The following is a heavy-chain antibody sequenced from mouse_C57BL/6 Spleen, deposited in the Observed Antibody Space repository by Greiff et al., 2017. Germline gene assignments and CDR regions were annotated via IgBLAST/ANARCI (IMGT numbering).Heavy chain of an antibody. CDR3: ARGDYGSSPWFAY. CDR1: GYTFTDYN. Sequence: EVQLVESGPELVKPGASVKMSCKASGYTFTDYNMHWVKQSHGKSLEWIGYINPNNGGTSYNQKFKGKATLTVNKSSSTAYMELRSLTSEDSAVYYCARGDYGSSPWFAYWGQGTLVTVSA. V-gene: IGHV1-22*01. CDR2: INPNNGGT. D-gene: IGHD1-1*01. J-gene: IGHJ3*01.